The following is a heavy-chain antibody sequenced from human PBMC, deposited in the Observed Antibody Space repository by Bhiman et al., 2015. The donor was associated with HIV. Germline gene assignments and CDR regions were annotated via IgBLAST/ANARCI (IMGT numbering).Heavy chain of an antibody. D-gene: IGHD2-2*03. J-gene: IGHJ4*02. Sequence: QVQLVESGGGLVKPGGSLRLSCAASGFTFSDYYMSWIRQAPGKGLECVSYISSSGITIYYADSVKGRLTISRDNAKNSLYLQMNSLSVEDTAVYYCARFSGYCNSISCYGNFDYWGQGTLVTVSS. V-gene: IGHV3-11*04. CDR3: ARFSGYCNSISCYGNFDY. CDR1: GFTFSDYY. CDR2: ISSSGITI.